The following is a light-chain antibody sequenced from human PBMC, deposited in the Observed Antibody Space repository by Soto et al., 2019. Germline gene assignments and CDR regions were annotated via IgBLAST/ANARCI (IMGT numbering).Light chain of an antibody. CDR1: QDISNY. CDR2: DAS. Sequence: DIQMTQSPSSLSASVGDRVTITCQASQDISNYLNWYQQKPGKAPKLLIYDASNLETGVPSRVSGSGSGTDVTFTISSLQPEDIATYYCQQYDNLPPLTFGGGNKVEIK. V-gene: IGKV1-33*01. CDR3: QQYDNLPPLT. J-gene: IGKJ4*01.